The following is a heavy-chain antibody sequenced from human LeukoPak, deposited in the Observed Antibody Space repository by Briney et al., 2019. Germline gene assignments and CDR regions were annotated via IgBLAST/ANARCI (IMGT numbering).Heavy chain of an antibody. CDR2: IIPIFGTA. V-gene: IGHV1-69*13. Sequence: GASVKVSCKASGGTFSRYAISWVRQAPGQGLEWMGGIIPIFGTANYAQKFQGRVTITADESTSTAYMELSSLRSEDTAVYYCANVRNDFWSGYLGYYFDYWGQGTLVTVSS. J-gene: IGHJ4*02. D-gene: IGHD3-3*01. CDR3: ANVRNDFWSGYLGYYFDY. CDR1: GGTFSRYA.